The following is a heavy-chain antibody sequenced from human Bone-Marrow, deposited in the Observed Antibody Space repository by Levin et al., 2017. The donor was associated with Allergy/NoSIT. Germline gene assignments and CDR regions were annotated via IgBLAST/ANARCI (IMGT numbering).Heavy chain of an antibody. J-gene: IGHJ5*02. D-gene: IGHD3-10*01. CDR2: IWYDGSNK. CDR3: ASSPNTMVRGVIITVDWFDP. Sequence: LSLTCAASGFTFSSSGMHWVRQAPGKGLEWVAVIWYDGSNKYYADSVKGRFTISRDNSKNTLYLQMNSLRAEDTAVYYCASSPNTMVRGVIITVDWFDPWGQGTLVTVSS. CDR1: GFTFSSSG. V-gene: IGHV3-33*01.